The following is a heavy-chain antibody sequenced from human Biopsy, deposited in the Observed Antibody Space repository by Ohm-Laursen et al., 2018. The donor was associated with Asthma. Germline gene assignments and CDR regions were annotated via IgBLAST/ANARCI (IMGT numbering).Heavy chain of an antibody. CDR1: GASIRSYY. J-gene: IGHJ4*02. V-gene: IGHV4-59*01. CDR3: AGFCSGGNCPDH. D-gene: IGHD2-15*01. Sequence: ETLSLTCTVSGASIRSYYWTWIRQPPGKGLEWIGNIHYSGSTYSNPSLKSRVTISVDTSKKQISLRLSSVTAADTAVYYCAGFCSGGNCPDHWGQGTLVTVSS. CDR2: IHYSGST.